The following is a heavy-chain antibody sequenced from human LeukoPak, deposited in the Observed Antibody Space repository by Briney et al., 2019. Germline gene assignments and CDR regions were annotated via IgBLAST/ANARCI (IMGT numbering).Heavy chain of an antibody. CDR1: GGTFSSYA. CDR2: ISAYNGNT. Sequence: ASVKVSCKASGGTFSSYAISWVRQAPGQGLEWMGGISAYNGNTNYAQKLQGRVTMTTDTSTSTAYMELRSLRSDDTAVYYCAREGIRYFDWLLADTSAYYFDYWGQGTLVTVSS. D-gene: IGHD3-9*01. V-gene: IGHV1-18*01. CDR3: AREGIRYFDWLLADTSAYYFDY. J-gene: IGHJ4*02.